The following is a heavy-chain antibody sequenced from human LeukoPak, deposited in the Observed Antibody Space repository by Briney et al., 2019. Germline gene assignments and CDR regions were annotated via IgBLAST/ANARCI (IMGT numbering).Heavy chain of an antibody. CDR2: ISYGGSNK. D-gene: IGHD4-17*01. CDR1: GFTFSFYA. V-gene: IGHV3-30*04. CDR3: ARGSPATVTTFTPFDP. J-gene: IGHJ5*02. Sequence: PGRSLRLSCAVSGFTFSFYAMHWVRQAPGKGLEWVAVISYGGSNKYYADSVKGRFTISRDNSKNTLFLQMNSLRTDDTAVYYCARGSPATVTTFTPFDPWGQGTLVTVSS.